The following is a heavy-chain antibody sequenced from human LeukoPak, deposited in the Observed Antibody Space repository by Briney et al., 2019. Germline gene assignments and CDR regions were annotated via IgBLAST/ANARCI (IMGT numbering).Heavy chain of an antibody. Sequence: GGSLRLSCAASGFTFSSYGMHWVRQAPGKGLEWVAFIRYDGSNKYYADSVKGRFTISRDNSKNTLYLQMNSLRAEDTAVYYCVSDSSGYFNNDAFDIWGQGTMVTVSS. CDR1: GFTFSSYG. CDR3: VSDSSGYFNNDAFDI. D-gene: IGHD3-22*01. CDR2: IRYDGSNK. V-gene: IGHV3-30*02. J-gene: IGHJ3*02.